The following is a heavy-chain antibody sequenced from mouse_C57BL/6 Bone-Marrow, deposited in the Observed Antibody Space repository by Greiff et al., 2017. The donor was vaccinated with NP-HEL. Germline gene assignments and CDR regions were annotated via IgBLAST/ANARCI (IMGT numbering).Heavy chain of an antibody. CDR2: ISSGGSYT. Sequence: EVKLVESGGDLVKPGGSLKLSCAASGFTFSSYDMSWVRQTPDKRLEWVATISSGGSYTYYPDSVKGRFTISRDNAKNTLYLQMSSLKSEDTAMYYCARPTVVATFYYFDYWGQGTTLTVSS. CDR1: GFTFSSYD. D-gene: IGHD1-1*01. CDR3: ARPTVVATFYYFDY. V-gene: IGHV5-6*02. J-gene: IGHJ2*01.